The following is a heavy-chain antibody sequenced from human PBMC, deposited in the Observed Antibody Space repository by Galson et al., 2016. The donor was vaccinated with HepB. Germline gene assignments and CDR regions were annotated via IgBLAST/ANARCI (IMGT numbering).Heavy chain of an antibody. CDR3: VRNPQKGLSDSTGWYMFDYYYNGMDV. CDR1: GFTFSSFA. D-gene: IGHD6-19*01. CDR2: IRHTGGST. J-gene: IGHJ6*02. V-gene: IGHV3-23*01. Sequence: SLRLSCAASGFTFSSFAMTWVRQAPGKGLEWVSIIRHTGGSTYYADSVKGRFTTSRDDSINTLYLQMNNLRAEDTAVYYCVRNPQKGLSDSTGWYMFDYYYNGMDVWGQGTTVTVAS.